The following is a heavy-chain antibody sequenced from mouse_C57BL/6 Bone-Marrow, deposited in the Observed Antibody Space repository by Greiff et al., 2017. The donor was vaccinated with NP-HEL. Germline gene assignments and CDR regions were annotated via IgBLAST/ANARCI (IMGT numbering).Heavy chain of an antibody. CDR1: GFNIKDDY. D-gene: IGHD1-1*01. CDR3: TTCGSGPGAMDY. J-gene: IGHJ4*01. Sequence: EVQLQQSGAELVRPGASVKLSCTASGFNIKDDYMHWVKQRPEQGLEWIGWIDPENGDTEYASKFQGKATITADTSSNTAYLQLSSLTSEDTAVYSGTTCGSGPGAMDYWGQGTSVTVSS. CDR2: IDPENGDT. V-gene: IGHV14-4*01.